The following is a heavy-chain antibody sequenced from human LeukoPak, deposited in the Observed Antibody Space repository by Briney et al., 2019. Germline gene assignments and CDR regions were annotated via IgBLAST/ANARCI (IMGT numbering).Heavy chain of an antibody. Sequence: GGSLRPSCAASGFTFSSYGMHWVRQAPGKGLEWVAVISYDGDHKYYADSVRGRFTISRDNSKNTLYLQMNSLRAEDTAVYYCAKDRALGFFDYWGQGTLVTVSS. J-gene: IGHJ4*02. CDR3: AKDRALGFFDY. CDR1: GFTFSSYG. V-gene: IGHV3-30*18. CDR2: ISYDGDHK.